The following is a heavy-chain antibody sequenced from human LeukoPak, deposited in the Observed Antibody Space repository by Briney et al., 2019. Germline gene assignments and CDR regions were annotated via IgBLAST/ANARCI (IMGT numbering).Heavy chain of an antibody. Sequence: GASVKVSCKASGYTFTGYYMHWVRQAPGQGLEWMGWINPNSGGTNYAQKFQGRVTMTRDTSISTAYMELSRLRSDDTAVYCCASPNPHYSSGWYGDAFDIWGQGTMVTVSS. CDR3: ASPNPHYSSGWYGDAFDI. V-gene: IGHV1-2*02. CDR2: INPNSGGT. CDR1: GYTFTGYY. D-gene: IGHD6-19*01. J-gene: IGHJ3*02.